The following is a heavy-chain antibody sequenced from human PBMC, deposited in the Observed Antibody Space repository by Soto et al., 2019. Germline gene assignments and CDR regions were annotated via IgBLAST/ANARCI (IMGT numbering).Heavy chain of an antibody. CDR1: GGSVISGSYY. V-gene: IGHV4-61*01. J-gene: IGHJ6*02. D-gene: IGHD5-12*01. CDR2: IYDTGSG. Sequence: QVQLQESGPGLVKPSETLSLTCTVSGGSVISGSYYWSWIRQPPGKGLEWVGCIYDTGSGDYNPSLKSRVTISVHTSKRQFSLRLNSVTAADTAVYYCARAHSGYDPRGMDVWGQGTTVTVSS. CDR3: ARAHSGYDPRGMDV.